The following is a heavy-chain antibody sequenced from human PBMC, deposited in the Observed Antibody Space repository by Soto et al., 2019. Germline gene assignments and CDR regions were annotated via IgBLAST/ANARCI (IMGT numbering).Heavy chain of an antibody. CDR3: ARTRYYDFWSGYYRSGYYYYGMDV. V-gene: IGHV4-4*02. D-gene: IGHD3-3*01. CDR1: GGSISSSNW. CDR2: IYHSGST. Sequence: SETLSLTCAVSGGSISSSNWWSWVRQPPGKGLEWIGEIYHSGSTNYNPSLESRVTISVDKSKNQFSLKLSSVTAADTAVYYCARTRYYDFWSGYYRSGYYYYGMDVWGQGTTVTVSS. J-gene: IGHJ6*02.